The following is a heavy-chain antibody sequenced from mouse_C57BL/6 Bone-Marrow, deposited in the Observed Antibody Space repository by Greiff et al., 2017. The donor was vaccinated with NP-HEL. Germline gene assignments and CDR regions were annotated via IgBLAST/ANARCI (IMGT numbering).Heavy chain of an antibody. CDR3: ARSDGSLYYFDY. D-gene: IGHD1-1*01. CDR2: IYHGSGST. J-gene: IGHJ2*01. CDR1: GYTFTSYW. Sequence: QVQLQQPGAELVKPGASVKMSCKASGYTFTSYWITWVKPRPGQGLEWIGDIYHGSGSTNYNEKFKSKATLTVDTSSSTAYMQLSSLTSEDSAVYYCARSDGSLYYFDYWGQGTTLTVSS. V-gene: IGHV1-55*01.